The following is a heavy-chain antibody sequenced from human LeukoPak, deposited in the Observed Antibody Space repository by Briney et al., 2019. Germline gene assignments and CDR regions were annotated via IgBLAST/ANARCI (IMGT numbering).Heavy chain of an antibody. CDR2: INHSGST. Sequence: SETLSLTCAVYGGSFSGYYWSWIRQPPGKGLEWIGEINHSGSTNYNPSLKSRVTISVDTSKNQFSLKLSSVTAADTAVYYCAELGPTTMVNGYWGQGTLVTVSS. J-gene: IGHJ4*02. D-gene: IGHD5-18*01. CDR3: AELGPTTMVNGY. V-gene: IGHV4-34*01. CDR1: GGSFSGYY.